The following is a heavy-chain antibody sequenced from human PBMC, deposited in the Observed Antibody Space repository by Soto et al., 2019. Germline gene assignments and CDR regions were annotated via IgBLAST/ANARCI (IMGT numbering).Heavy chain of an antibody. CDR1: GGSISSYY. Sequence: SETLSLTCTVSGGSISSYYWSWIRQPPGKGLEWIGYIYYSGSTNYNPSLKSRVTISVDTSKNQFSLKLSSVTAADTAVYYCACANYDILTGTSRYYYYYMDVWGKGTTVTVSS. CDR3: ACANYDILTGTSRYYYYYMDV. CDR2: IYYSGST. D-gene: IGHD3-9*01. V-gene: IGHV4-59*08. J-gene: IGHJ6*03.